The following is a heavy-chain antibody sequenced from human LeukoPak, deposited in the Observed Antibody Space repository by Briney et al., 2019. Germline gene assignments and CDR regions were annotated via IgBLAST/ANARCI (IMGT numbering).Heavy chain of an antibody. Sequence: SETLSLTCAVYGGSFSGYYWSWIRQLPGKGLEWIGEINHSGSTNYNPSLKSRVTISVDTSKNQFSLKLSSVTAADTAVYYCARGGYYGSGSYYYWGQGTLVTVSS. J-gene: IGHJ4*02. CDR1: GGSFSGYY. CDR2: INHSGST. V-gene: IGHV4-34*01. D-gene: IGHD3-10*01. CDR3: ARGGYYGSGSYYY.